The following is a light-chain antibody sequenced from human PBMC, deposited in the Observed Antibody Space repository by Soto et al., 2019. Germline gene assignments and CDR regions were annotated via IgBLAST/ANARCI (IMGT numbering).Light chain of an antibody. CDR3: PQTYRTPLT. J-gene: IGKJ4*01. CDR1: QSIRGY. Sequence: DIQMTQSPSSLSASVGDRVTVTCRASQSIRGYLNWYQQKPGEAPKLLIYAASSLHSGVPSRFSGSGSGTDFTLTISSLHPEDFATYSCPQTYRTPLTFGGGTKVEIK. V-gene: IGKV1-39*01. CDR2: AAS.